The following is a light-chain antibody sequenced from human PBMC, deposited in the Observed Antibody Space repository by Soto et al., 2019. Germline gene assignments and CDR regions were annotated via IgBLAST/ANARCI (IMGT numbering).Light chain of an antibody. V-gene: IGLV3-1*01. Sequence: SYELTQPPSVSVSPGQTASITCSGDKLGDKYACWYQQKPGQCPVLVIYQDSKRPSGIPERFSGSNSGNTATLTISGTQAMDEADYYCQAWDSSTYVVFGGGTKVTVL. CDR2: QDS. J-gene: IGLJ2*01. CDR1: KLGDKY. CDR3: QAWDSSTYVV.